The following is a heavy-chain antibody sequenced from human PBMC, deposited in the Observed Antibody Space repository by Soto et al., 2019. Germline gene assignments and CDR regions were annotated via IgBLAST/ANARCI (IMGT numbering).Heavy chain of an antibody. Sequence: SETLSLTCTVFGGSVSSDIYYWSWIRQPPGKGLEWIGQIYHIGSTNYNPSLESRITISIDTPKNQFSLKLSSVTAADTAVYFCARDHYCSGGTCYSPYGMDVWGQGTTVTVSS. D-gene: IGHD2-15*01. V-gene: IGHV4-61*01. CDR2: IYHIGST. CDR3: ARDHYCSGGTCYSPYGMDV. J-gene: IGHJ6*02. CDR1: GGSVSSDIYY.